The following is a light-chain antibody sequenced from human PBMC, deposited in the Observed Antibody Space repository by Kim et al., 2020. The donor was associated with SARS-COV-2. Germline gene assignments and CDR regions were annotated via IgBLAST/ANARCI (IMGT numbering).Light chain of an antibody. V-gene: IGLV2-14*03. CDR2: DVN. CDR3: ASYTTSDTLV. J-gene: IGLJ3*02. CDR1: SSDVGAYNY. Sequence: GQSITTSCAGTSSDVGAYNYVSWFQQHPGKAPKLMIYDVNNRPSGVSNRFSGSKSGNTASLTISGLQAEDEADYFCASYTTSDTLVFGGGTQLTVL.